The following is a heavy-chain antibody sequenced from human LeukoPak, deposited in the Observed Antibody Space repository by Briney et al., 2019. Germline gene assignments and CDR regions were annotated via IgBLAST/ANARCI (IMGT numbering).Heavy chain of an antibody. CDR2: IKQDGSEK. J-gene: IGHJ4*02. CDR1: GFTFSSYW. CDR3: ARDRRCSGGSCYYFDY. D-gene: IGHD2-15*01. V-gene: IGHV3-7*04. Sequence: GGSLRLSCAASGFTFSSYWMTWVRQAPGKGLEWVANIKQDGSEKYHVDSVKGRFTVSGDNAKNSLYLQVNSLRAEDTAVYYCARDRRCSGGSCYYFDYWGQGTLVTVSS.